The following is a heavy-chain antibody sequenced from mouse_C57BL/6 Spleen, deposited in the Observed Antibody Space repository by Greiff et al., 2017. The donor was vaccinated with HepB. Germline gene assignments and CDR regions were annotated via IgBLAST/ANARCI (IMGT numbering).Heavy chain of an antibody. CDR3: ARPPFITTVVATDFDV. CDR1: GYTFPSYW. J-gene: IGHJ1*03. CDR2: IDPSDSYT. Sequence: QVQLQQPGAELVRPGTSVKLSCKASGYTFPSYWMHWVKQRPGQGLEWIGVIDPSDSYTTYNQKLKGKATLTVDTSSSTTYSQLSSLTSKDSAVYCCARPPFITTVVATDFDVWGTGTTVTVSS. D-gene: IGHD1-1*01. V-gene: IGHV1-59*01.